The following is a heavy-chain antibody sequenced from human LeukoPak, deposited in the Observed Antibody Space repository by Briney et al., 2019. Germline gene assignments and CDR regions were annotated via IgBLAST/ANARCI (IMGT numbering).Heavy chain of an antibody. CDR1: GYTFTGYY. CDR2: INPNSGGT. J-gene: IGHJ2*01. Sequence: ASVKVSCKASGYTFTGYYMHWVRQAPGQGLEWMGWINPNSGGTNYAQKLQGRVTMTRDTSISTAYMELSRLRSDDTAVYYCARERDIVVVTAISWYFDLWGRGTLVTVSS. D-gene: IGHD2-21*02. V-gene: IGHV1-2*02. CDR3: ARERDIVVVTAISWYFDL.